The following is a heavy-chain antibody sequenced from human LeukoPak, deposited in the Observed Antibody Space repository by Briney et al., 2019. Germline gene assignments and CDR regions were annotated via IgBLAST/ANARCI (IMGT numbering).Heavy chain of an antibody. CDR1: GGSISSYY. CDR2: IYTSGST. Sequence: SETLSLTCTVSGGSISSYYWSWIRQPAGKGLEWIGRIYTSGSTNYNPSLKSRVTISVDKSKNQFSLKLSSVTAADAAVYYCARGGHDYGFFPWGQGTLVTVSS. CDR3: ARGGHDYGFFP. J-gene: IGHJ5*02. V-gene: IGHV4-4*07. D-gene: IGHD4-17*01.